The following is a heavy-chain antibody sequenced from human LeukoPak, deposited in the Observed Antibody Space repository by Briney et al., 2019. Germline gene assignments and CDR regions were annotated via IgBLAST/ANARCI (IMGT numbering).Heavy chain of an antibody. CDR1: GGTFSSYA. V-gene: IGHV1-69*13. J-gene: IGHJ5*02. Sequence: ASVKVSCKASGGTFSSYAISWVRQAPGQGLEWMGGIIPIFGTANYAQKFQGRVTITADESTRTAYMELGSLRSEDTAVYYCASCGGDCLFGFDPWGQGTLVTVSS. CDR3: ASCGGDCLFGFDP. CDR2: IIPIFGTA. D-gene: IGHD2-21*01.